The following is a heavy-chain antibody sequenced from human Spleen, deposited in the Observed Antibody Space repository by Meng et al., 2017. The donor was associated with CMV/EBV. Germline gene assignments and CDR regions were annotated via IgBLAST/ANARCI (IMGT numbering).Heavy chain of an antibody. Sequence: SCKASGYTFTSYGISWVRQGPGEGFEWMGWVSAYNGDTRYAQKFQGRVTMSTDTSTNTVYMELRRLTSDDTAVYFCARDLGIYQFDYWGQGTLVTVSS. CDR2: VSAYNGDT. CDR1: GYTFTSYG. V-gene: IGHV1-18*01. D-gene: IGHD2-2*01. J-gene: IGHJ4*02. CDR3: ARDLGIYQFDY.